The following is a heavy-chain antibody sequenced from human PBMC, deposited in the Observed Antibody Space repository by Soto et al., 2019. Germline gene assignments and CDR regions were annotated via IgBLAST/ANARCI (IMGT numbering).Heavy chain of an antibody. Sequence: GSGPTLVNPTQTLTLTCTFSGFSLSTSGMCVSWIRQPPGKALEWLALIDWDDDKYYSTSLKTRLTISKDTSKNQVVLTMTNMDPVDTATYYCARFRRFYDFLTGYYWTLDYRGQRPPVTVSS. CDR2: IDWDDDK. CDR1: GFSLSTSGMC. CDR3: ARFRRFYDFLTGYYWTLDY. J-gene: IGHJ4*02. V-gene: IGHV2-70*01. D-gene: IGHD3-9*01.